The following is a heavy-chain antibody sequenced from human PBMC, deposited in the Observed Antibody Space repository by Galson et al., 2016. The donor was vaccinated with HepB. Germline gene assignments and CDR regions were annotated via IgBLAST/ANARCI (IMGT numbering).Heavy chain of an antibody. CDR3: ARDSRDFYFDY. CDR1: GHTFTSYGTNYG. Sequence: CKASGHTFTSYGTNYGISWVRQAPGQGLEWKGWTSPYNGNTNYAQNFRGRVTMTTDTSTSTAYMELRSLRSDDTAVYYRARDSRDFYFDYWGQGTLVTVSS. D-gene: IGHD3-3*01. J-gene: IGHJ4*02. V-gene: IGHV1-18*01. CDR2: TSPYNGNT.